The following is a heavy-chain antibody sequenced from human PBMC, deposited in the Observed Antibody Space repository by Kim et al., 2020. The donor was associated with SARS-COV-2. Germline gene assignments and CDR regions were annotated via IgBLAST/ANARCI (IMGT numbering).Heavy chain of an antibody. D-gene: IGHD3-3*01. CDR3: AIVASKLRFLNFEY. Sequence: AATVKRRFTISRDNSKNTLYLQLNSLRAEDTAVYYCAIVASKLRFLNFEYWGQGTLVTVSP. V-gene: IGHV3-23*01. J-gene: IGHJ4*02.